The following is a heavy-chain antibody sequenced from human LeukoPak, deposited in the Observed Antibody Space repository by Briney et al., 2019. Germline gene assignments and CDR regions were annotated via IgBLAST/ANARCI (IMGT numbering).Heavy chain of an antibody. CDR3: AKAAADWYFDV. CDR1: GFNFNDYA. J-gene: IGHJ2*01. Sequence: GGSLRLSCVASGFNFNDYAMHWVRQAPGKGLEWVSGISWNSGTKDYADSVKGRFIISRDYAQRSLFLQMNSLAAEDTAFYYCAKAAADWYFDVWGRGTLVTVSS. V-gene: IGHV3-9*01. CDR2: ISWNSGTK. D-gene: IGHD6-25*01.